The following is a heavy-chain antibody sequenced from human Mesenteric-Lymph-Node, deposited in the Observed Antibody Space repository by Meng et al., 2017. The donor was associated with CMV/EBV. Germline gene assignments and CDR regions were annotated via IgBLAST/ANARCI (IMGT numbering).Heavy chain of an antibody. D-gene: IGHD6-19*01. V-gene: IGHV1-2*02. Sequence: ASVKVSCKASGYTFTGYYMHWVRQAPGQGLEWMGWINPNSGGTNYAQKFQGRVTMTRDTSISTAYMELSRLRSDDTAVYYCAKERAWYSSGPDYWGQGTLVTVSS. J-gene: IGHJ4*02. CDR3: AKERAWYSSGPDY. CDR2: INPNSGGT. CDR1: GYTFTGYY.